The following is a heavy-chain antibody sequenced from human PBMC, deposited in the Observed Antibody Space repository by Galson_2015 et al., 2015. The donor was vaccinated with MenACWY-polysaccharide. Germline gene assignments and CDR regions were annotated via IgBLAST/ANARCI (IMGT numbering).Heavy chain of an antibody. CDR3: ARGGANIVATIGASGY. J-gene: IGHJ4*02. D-gene: IGHD5-12*01. CDR2: INPNSGGT. CDR1: GYTFTGYY. Sequence: SVKVSCKASGYTFTGYYMHWVRQAPGRGLEWMGWINPNSGGTNYAQKFQGRVTMTRDTSISTAYMELSRLRSDDTAVYYCARGGANIVATIGASGYWGQGTLVTVSS. V-gene: IGHV1-2*02.